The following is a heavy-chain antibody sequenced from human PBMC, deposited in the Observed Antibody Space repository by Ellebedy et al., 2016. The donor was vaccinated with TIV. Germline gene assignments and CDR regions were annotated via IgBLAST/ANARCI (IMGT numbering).Heavy chain of an antibody. V-gene: IGHV4-39*07. J-gene: IGHJ4*02. Sequence: SETLSLXCSVSGGSISGSTSYWAWIRQPPGKGLEWIGTIYYTGMTYSNPSLKSRLSISVDTSKNLFSLNLSSVTAADTAVYYCAKDGGFSSGWYNYWGQGTLVTVSS. CDR1: GGSISGSTSY. D-gene: IGHD6-19*01. CDR2: IYYTGMT. CDR3: AKDGGFSSGWYNY.